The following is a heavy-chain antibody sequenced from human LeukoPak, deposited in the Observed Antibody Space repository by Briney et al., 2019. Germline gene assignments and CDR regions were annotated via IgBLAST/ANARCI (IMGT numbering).Heavy chain of an antibody. Sequence: SETLSLTCTFSGASFNSDDQYWNWIRQTPGKGLEWIGSIHPSGMLYNNPSLESRVTMSRDTSKNQFSLNLNSVTAAGTAVYFCSRGLDSRKLGYWGQGILVTVSS. CDR1: GASFNSDDQY. CDR3: SRGLDSRKLGY. D-gene: IGHD3-22*01. J-gene: IGHJ4*02. V-gene: IGHV4-31*03. CDR2: IHPSGML.